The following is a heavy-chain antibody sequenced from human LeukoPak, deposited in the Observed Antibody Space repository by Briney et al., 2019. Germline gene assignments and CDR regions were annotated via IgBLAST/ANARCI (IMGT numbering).Heavy chain of an antibody. Sequence: GESLKISCKGSGYSFTSYWIGWVRQLPGKGLEWMGIIYPGDSDTRYSPSFQGQVTISADKSIRTAYLQRSSLKASDTAMYYCARPGTYDFWRGAFDIWGQGTMVTVSS. V-gene: IGHV5-51*01. J-gene: IGHJ3*02. CDR2: IYPGDSDT. D-gene: IGHD3-3*01. CDR1: GYSFTSYW. CDR3: ARPGTYDFWRGAFDI.